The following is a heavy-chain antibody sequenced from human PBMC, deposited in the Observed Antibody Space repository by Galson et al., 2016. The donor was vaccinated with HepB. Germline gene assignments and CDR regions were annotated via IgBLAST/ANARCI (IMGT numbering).Heavy chain of an antibody. J-gene: IGHJ4*02. CDR3: ARHNMPYSSSSGDSFDY. V-gene: IGHV5-51*01. Sequence: QSGAEVKKPGESLKISCKGSGYTFTKYYIGWVRQMPGKGLEWMGIIYPGDSDTGYSPSFQGQVTISADKSVSTAYLQWISLKASDTAMYYCARHNMPYSSSSGDSFDYWGQGTLVTVSS. D-gene: IGHD6-6*01. CDR2: IYPGDSDT. CDR1: GYTFTKYY.